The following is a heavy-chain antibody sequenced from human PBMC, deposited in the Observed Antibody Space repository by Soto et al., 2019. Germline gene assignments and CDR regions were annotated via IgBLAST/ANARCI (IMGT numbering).Heavy chain of an antibody. CDR1: GYTSTSYG. J-gene: IGHJ4*02. D-gene: IGHD6-13*01. V-gene: IGHV1-18*01. CDR2: ISAYNGNT. CDR3: ARGEQQLVRSYYFDY. Sequence: GASVKVSCKASGYTSTSYGISWVRQAPGQGLEWMGWISAYNGNTNYAQKLQGRVTMTTDTSTSTAYMELRSLRSDDTAVYYCARGEQQLVRSYYFDYWAREPWSPSPQ.